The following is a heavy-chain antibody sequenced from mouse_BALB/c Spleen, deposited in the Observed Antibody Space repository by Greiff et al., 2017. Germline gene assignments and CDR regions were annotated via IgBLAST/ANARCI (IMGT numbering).Heavy chain of an antibody. CDR1: GYTFTDYV. J-gene: IGHJ4*01. CDR3: ARISGYAMDY. D-gene: IGHD3-2*02. CDR2: IYPGSGST. Sequence: QVQLKESGPELVKPGASVKMSCKASGYTFTDYVISWVKQRTGQGLEWIGEIYPGSGSTYYNEKFKGKATLTADKSSNTAYMQLSSLTSEDSAVYFCARISGYAMDYWGQGTSVTVSS. V-gene: IGHV1-77*01.